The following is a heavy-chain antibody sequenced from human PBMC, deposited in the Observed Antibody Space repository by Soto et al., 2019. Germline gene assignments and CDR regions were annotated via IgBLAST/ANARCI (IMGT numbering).Heavy chain of an antibody. CDR2: IFHSGSS. Sequence: SETLSLTCSVSRAFINSGGFYYSWIRQPPGKGLEWLGYIFHSGSSLYNPSLRGRLTLSADTSRNQLSLHLTSVTAADTAVYYCVRGGIAGHWFDPWGQGILVTVSS. J-gene: IGHJ5*02. V-gene: IGHV4-31*03. CDR3: VRGGIAGHWFDP. CDR1: RAFINSGGFY. D-gene: IGHD2-15*01.